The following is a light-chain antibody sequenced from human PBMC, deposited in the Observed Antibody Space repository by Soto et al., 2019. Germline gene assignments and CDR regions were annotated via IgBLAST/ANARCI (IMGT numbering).Light chain of an antibody. Sequence: QSVLTQPPSASGSPGQSVTISCTGTSSDVGGYNYVSWYQQHPGKAPKLMIYEVSKRPSGVPDRFSGSKSGNTASLTVSGLQAEDEADYDCSSYAGSSNMVFGGGTKLTVL. CDR1: SSDVGGYNY. J-gene: IGLJ3*02. CDR3: SSYAGSSNMV. CDR2: EVS. V-gene: IGLV2-8*01.